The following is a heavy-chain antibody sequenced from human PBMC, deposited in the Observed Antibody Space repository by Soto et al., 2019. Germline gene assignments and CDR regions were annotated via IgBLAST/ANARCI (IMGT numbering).Heavy chain of an antibody. J-gene: IGHJ6*02. CDR1: GFTFISYA. CDR2: ISFDGSTE. Sequence: QVQLVESGGGVVQPGRSLRLSCAASGFTFISYAMHWVRQAPGKGLEWVAVISFDGSTEYYADSVKGRFTISRDNSKTAVYLQMKSLRSEDAAVYYCARSRQDSGSYTHFYYGLDVWGQGTTVTVSS. D-gene: IGHD3-10*01. V-gene: IGHV3-30-3*01. CDR3: ARSRQDSGSYTHFYYGLDV.